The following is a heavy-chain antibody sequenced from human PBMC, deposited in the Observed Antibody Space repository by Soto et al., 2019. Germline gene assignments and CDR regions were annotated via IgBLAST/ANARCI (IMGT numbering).Heavy chain of an antibody. Sequence: GGSLRLSCAASGFTFSSYGMHWVRQAPGKGLEWVAVISYDGSNKYYADSVKGRFTISRDNSKNTLYLQMNSLRAEDTAVYYCAKGTTDLYYYYGMDVWGQGTTVTVSS. CDR3: AKGTTDLYYYYGMDV. J-gene: IGHJ6*02. D-gene: IGHD1-1*01. V-gene: IGHV3-30*18. CDR2: ISYDGSNK. CDR1: GFTFSSYG.